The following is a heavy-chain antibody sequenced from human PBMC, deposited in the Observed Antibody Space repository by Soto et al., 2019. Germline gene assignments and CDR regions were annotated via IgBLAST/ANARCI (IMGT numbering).Heavy chain of an antibody. V-gene: IGHV3-23*01. CDR2: ISGSGGST. CDR3: AKGGSSGWYYFDY. D-gene: IGHD6-19*01. J-gene: IGHJ4*02. CDR1: GFTLSSYA. Sequence: GGSLRLSCAASGFTLSSYAMSGVRQPPGKGLEWVSAISGSGGSTYYADSVKGRFTISRDNSKNTLNLQMNSLRAEDTAVYYCAKGGSSGWYYFDYWGQGTLVTVSS.